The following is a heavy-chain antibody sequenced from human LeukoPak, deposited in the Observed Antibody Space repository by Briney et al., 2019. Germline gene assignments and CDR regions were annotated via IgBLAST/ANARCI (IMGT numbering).Heavy chain of an antibody. D-gene: IGHD1-26*01. CDR1: GFTFSSYG. Sequence: GGSLRLSCGASGFTFSSYGMSWVRQAPGKGLAWVSTISNTAYNTYYADSVKGRFTISRDNSANTVSLQMNSLRAEDTALYYCAKHSGSYFIYYVDSWGQGTQVTVSS. CDR2: ISNTAYNT. V-gene: IGHV3-23*01. J-gene: IGHJ4*02. CDR3: AKHSGSYFIYYVDS.